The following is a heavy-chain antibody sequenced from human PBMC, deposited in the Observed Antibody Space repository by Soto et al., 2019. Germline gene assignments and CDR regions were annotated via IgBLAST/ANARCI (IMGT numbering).Heavy chain of an antibody. CDR1: GFTVNSDY. Sequence: PGGSLRLSCAASGFTVNSDYMNWIRQTPGKGLEWVAFIYNGESTHYADSVKGRFTISSDRSKNTLYLQMNSLRIEDTAVYYCARDWRGLGKLSLFEYWGQGTLVTVSS. CDR3: ARDWRGLGKLSLFEY. D-gene: IGHD3-16*01. J-gene: IGHJ4*02. CDR2: IYNGEST. V-gene: IGHV3-53*01.